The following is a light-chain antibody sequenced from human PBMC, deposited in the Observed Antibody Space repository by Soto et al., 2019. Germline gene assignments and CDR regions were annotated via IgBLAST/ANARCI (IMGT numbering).Light chain of an antibody. Sequence: QSALTQPRSVSGSPGQSFTISCAGTSSDVGAYNWVSWYQQHPGKVPKLIIYDVTRRPSGVPDRFSGSKSGNTASLTISGLQADDEADYYCCSYAGSYTMVFGGGTKVTVL. CDR3: CSYAGSYTMV. CDR1: SSDVGAYNW. J-gene: IGLJ3*02. V-gene: IGLV2-11*01. CDR2: DVT.